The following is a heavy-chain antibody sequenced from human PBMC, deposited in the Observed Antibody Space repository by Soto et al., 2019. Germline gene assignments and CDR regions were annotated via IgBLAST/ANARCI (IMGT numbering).Heavy chain of an antibody. CDR3: ARSITIFGVPGGDY. CDR1: GFTVSSNY. J-gene: IGHJ4*02. Sequence: EVQLVESGGGLIQPGGSLRLSCAASGFTVSSNYMSWVRQAPGKGLEWVSVIYSGGSTYYADSVKGRFTISRDNSKNTLYLQMNSLRAEDTAVYCCARSITIFGVPGGDYWGQGTLVTVSS. V-gene: IGHV3-53*01. D-gene: IGHD3-3*01. CDR2: IYSGGST.